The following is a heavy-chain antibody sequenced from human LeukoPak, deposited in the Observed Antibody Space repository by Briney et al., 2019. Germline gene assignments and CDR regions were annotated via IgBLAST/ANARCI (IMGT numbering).Heavy chain of an antibody. CDR3: ARGRGADRFLTIEFDY. D-gene: IGHD6-6*01. J-gene: IGHJ4*02. V-gene: IGHV4-34*01. Sequence: PSETLSLTCAVYGGSFSDCHWSWIRQPPGKGLEWIGEINHRGSTNYNPSLKSRVTMSVDTSKNQFSLKLSSVTAADTAVYYCARGRGADRFLTIEFDYWGQGTLVTVSS. CDR1: GGSFSDCH. CDR2: INHRGST.